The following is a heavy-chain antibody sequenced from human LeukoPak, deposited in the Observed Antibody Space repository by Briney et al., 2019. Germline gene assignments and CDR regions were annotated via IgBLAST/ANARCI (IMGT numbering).Heavy chain of an antibody. Sequence: GGSLRLSCAASGFTFNTFTVNWVRQAPGKGLEWVSSIGRSSIDKYYADSVRGRFTISRDNAKNSLYVQMSSLRAEDTAVYYCVRGDSRELWGQGTLVTVSS. D-gene: IGHD3-22*01. CDR2: IGRSSIDK. CDR1: GFTFNTFT. V-gene: IGHV3-21*01. J-gene: IGHJ4*02. CDR3: VRGDSREL.